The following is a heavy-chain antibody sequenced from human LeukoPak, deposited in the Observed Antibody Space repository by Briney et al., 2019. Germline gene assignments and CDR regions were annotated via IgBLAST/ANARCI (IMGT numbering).Heavy chain of an antibody. CDR3: ARWHYNNNRRGFDY. D-gene: IGHD1-14*01. V-gene: IGHV4-31*03. J-gene: IGHJ4*02. CDR1: GGSISSDDYY. Sequence: SQTLSLTCTVSGGSISSDDYYWSWIRQNPGKGLEWIGYIYYSGITYSNPSLKSRVTISVDTSKNQFSLKLSFVTAADTAVYYCARWHYNNNRRGFDYWGQGTLVTVSS. CDR2: IYYSGIT.